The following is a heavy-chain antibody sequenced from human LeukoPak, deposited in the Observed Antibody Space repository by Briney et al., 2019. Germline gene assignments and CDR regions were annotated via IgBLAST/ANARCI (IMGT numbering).Heavy chain of an antibody. CDR3: ARGGDYYDSSGYSPFDY. CDR2: IYYSGST. CDR1: CGSISSYY. J-gene: IGHJ4*02. V-gene: IGHV4-59*12. D-gene: IGHD3-22*01. Sequence: SETLSLTCTVSCGSISSYYWSWIRQPPGKGLEWIGYIYYSGSTNYNPSLKSRVTISVDTSKNQFSLKLSSVTVADTAVYYCARGGDYYDSSGYSPFDYWGQGTLVTVSS.